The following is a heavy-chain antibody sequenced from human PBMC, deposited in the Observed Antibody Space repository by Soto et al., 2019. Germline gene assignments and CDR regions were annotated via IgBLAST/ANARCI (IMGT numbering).Heavy chain of an antibody. D-gene: IGHD3-3*01. Sequence: GGSLRLSXAASGFTFDNYGMYWVRQAPGKGLEWVSSISWNSGRIDYADSVKGRFTIPRHNAKNSLYLQMNSLRPEDTALYYCAKGRTIFGVTPKYYFDHWGQGTQVTVSS. CDR3: AKGRTIFGVTPKYYFDH. V-gene: IGHV3-9*01. CDR2: ISWNSGRI. J-gene: IGHJ4*02. CDR1: GFTFDNYG.